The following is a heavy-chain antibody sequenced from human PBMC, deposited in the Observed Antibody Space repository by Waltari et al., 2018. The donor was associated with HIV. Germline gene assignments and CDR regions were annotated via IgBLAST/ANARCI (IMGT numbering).Heavy chain of an antibody. CDR2: IYPFGST. D-gene: IGHD2-2*01. V-gene: IGHV4-39*01. CDR3: ARGYCSGTNCYVGPLDI. CDR1: GGSVRINRYY. Sequence: QLQLQESGPGLVKLSETLSLTCAVPGGSVRINRYYFAWTRQPPGKGLEWNGTIYPFGSTYSMPSLKSRVTISVDTSKNHFSLKLSSVTAADTAVYYCARGYCSGTNCYVGPLDIWGQGTMVTVSS. J-gene: IGHJ3*02.